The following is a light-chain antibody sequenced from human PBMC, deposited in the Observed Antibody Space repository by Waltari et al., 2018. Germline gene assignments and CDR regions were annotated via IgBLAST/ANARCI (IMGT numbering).Light chain of an antibody. Sequence: QSALTQPASVSGSPGQSITISCTGPSSDVGGFNSVSWYQQHPGKAPKLMIYDVSNRPSGVSNRFAGSKSGNTASLTISGLQAEDEADYYCSSYTSSSTWVFGGGTKLTVL. CDR3: SSYTSSSTWV. CDR1: SSDVGGFNS. V-gene: IGLV2-14*01. J-gene: IGLJ3*02. CDR2: DVS.